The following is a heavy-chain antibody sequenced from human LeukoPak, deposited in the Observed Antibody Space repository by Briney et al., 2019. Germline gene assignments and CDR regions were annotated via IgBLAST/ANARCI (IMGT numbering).Heavy chain of an antibody. CDR1: GFTFSCYW. CDR3: VRIWEGAY. Sequence: AGGSLRLSCAASGFTFSCYWRHWVRQAPGNGLVWGSRINTDGSITSYATSVKGRFTTSRDNAKNTLYLQINSLRGEDTAVYYCVRIWEGAYWGQGTLVTVSS. V-gene: IGHV3-74*01. CDR2: INTDGSIT. D-gene: IGHD1-26*01. J-gene: IGHJ4*02.